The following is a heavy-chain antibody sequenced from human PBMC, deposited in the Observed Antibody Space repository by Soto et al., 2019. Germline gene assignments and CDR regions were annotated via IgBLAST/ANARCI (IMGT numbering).Heavy chain of an antibody. J-gene: IGHJ6*02. CDR1: GFTFSNAW. CDR3: TTGPRSDYYDSSGYWDYYYGMDV. V-gene: IGHV3-15*01. Sequence: PGGSLRLSCAASGFTFSNAWMSWVRQAPGKGLEWVGRIKSKTDGGTTDYAAPVKGRFTISRDDSKNTLYLQMNSPKTEDTAVYYCTTGPRSDYYDSSGYWDYYYGMDVWGQGTTVTVSS. CDR2: IKSKTDGGTT. D-gene: IGHD3-22*01.